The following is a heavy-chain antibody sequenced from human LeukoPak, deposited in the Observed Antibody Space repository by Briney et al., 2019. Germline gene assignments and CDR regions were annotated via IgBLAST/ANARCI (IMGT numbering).Heavy chain of an antibody. D-gene: IGHD5-18*01. CDR3: ARDRVVDTAMAHFDY. Sequence: PGGSLRLSCAASGFTFSSYEMNWVRQAPGKGLEWVSYISSSGSTIYYADSVKGRFIISRDNAKNSLYLQMNSLRAEDTAVYYCARDRVVDTAMAHFDYWGQGTLVTVSS. CDR2: ISSSGSTI. CDR1: GFTFSSYE. J-gene: IGHJ4*02. V-gene: IGHV3-48*03.